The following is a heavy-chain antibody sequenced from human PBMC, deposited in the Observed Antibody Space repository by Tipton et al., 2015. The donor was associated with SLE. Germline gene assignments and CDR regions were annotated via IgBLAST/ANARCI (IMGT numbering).Heavy chain of an antibody. J-gene: IGHJ3*02. CDR2: IYYSGST. Sequence: TLSLTCTVSGGSISSGDYYWSWIRQPPGKGLEWIGYIYYSGSTNYNPSLKSRVTISVDTSKNQFSLKLSSVTAADTAVYYCARLRRDGYNFDAFDIWGQGTMVTVSS. CDR3: ARLRRDGYNFDAFDI. CDR1: GGSISSGDYY. V-gene: IGHV4-61*08. D-gene: IGHD5-24*01.